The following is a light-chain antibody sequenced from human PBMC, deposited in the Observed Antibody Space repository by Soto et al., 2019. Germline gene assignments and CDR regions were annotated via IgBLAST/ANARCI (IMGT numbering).Light chain of an antibody. CDR2: DAS. Sequence: EILLTQSPATLSLSPGERATLSCRASQSVSSYLAWYQQKPGQAPRFLIYDASNRATGTPDRFSGSGSGTDFTLTISRLEPEDFAVYYCQQYGSPPITFGQGTRLEIK. CDR3: QQYGSPPIT. CDR1: QSVSSY. J-gene: IGKJ5*01. V-gene: IGKV3-20*01.